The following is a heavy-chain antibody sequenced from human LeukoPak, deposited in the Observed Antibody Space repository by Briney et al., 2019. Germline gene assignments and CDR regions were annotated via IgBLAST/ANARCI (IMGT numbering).Heavy chain of an antibody. CDR2: IKQDGSEK. V-gene: IGHV3-7*05. J-gene: IGHJ4*02. Sequence: PGGSLRLSCAASGLPLSRFWMNWVRQAPGKGLEWVANIKQDGSEKYYVDSVKDRFTISRDNAKNSLYLQMNRLRAEDTAVYYCARDPGGPLSTFDYWGQGTLVTVSS. D-gene: IGHD4-23*01. CDR1: GLPLSRFW. CDR3: ARDPGGPLSTFDY.